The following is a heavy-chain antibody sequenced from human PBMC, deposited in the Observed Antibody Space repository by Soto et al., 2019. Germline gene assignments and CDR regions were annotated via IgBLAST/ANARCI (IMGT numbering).Heavy chain of an antibody. CDR1: GYTVSSYG. V-gene: IGHV3-33*01. CDR2: MWYDGSNK. CDR3: ARDGAVHYYGSGSLRYLDY. Sequence: PWGSLRISCAACGYTVSSYGMDWVRQAPGKGLEWVAVMWYDGSNKYYADSVKGRFTISRDNSKNTLYLQMNSLRAEDTAVYYCARDGAVHYYGSGSLRYLDYWGQGTLLTVSS. J-gene: IGHJ4*02. D-gene: IGHD3-10*01.